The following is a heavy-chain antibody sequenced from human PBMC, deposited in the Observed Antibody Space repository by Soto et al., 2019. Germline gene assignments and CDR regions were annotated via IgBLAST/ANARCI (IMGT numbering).Heavy chain of an antibody. CDR1: GYTFTSYA. D-gene: IGHD3-3*01. CDR2: INAGNGNT. J-gene: IGHJ6*02. CDR3: ARLVGYYAPLDV. V-gene: IGHV1-3*01. Sequence: QVQLVQSGAEVKKPGASVKVSCKASGYTFTSYAMHWVRQAPGQRLEWMGWINAGNGNTKYSQKFQGRVTITRDTSASTAYMELSSLRSEDTAVYYCARLVGYYAPLDVWGQGTKVTVSS.